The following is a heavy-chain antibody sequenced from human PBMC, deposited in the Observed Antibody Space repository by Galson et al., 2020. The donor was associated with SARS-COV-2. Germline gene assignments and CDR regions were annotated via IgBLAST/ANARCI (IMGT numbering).Heavy chain of an antibody. CDR2: IYVSGNT. J-gene: IGHJ4*02. CDR1: GGSIGSYY. Sequence: LSLTCTVSGGSIGSYYWSWIRQSAGKGLEWIGHIYVSGNTHYNPSLKSRVTLSVDASKNQVSLRLTSVTAADTALYYCARGFNHDILTGFHYWGQGALVTVSS. V-gene: IGHV4-4*07. D-gene: IGHD3-9*01. CDR3: ARGFNHDILTGFHY.